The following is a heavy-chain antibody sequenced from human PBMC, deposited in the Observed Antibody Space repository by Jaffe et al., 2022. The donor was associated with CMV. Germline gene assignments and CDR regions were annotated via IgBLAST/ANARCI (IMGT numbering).Heavy chain of an antibody. D-gene: IGHD3-10*01. CDR3: ARRHGEARGEIRWGLGHSSGSTDYYFDL. J-gene: IGHJ4*02. CDR2: ITFSGGNT. CDR1: GFTFSGHF. V-gene: IGHV3-23*04. Sequence: QLVESGGGLVQPGGSLRLSCAASGFTFSGHFMAWVRQAPGKGLEWISSITFSGGNTYYADSVRGRFITSRDNSRNTLFLQMNTLTAEDSALYYCARRHGEARGEIRWGLGHSSGSTDYYFDLWGPGTVVTVSS.